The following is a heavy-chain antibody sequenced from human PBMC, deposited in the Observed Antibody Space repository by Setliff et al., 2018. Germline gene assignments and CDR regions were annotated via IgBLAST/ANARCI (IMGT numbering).Heavy chain of an antibody. Sequence: VSCKASGYTFTSHYMHWVRQAPGLGLEWMGTINPSSGRTSYAQKFQGRVTMTRDTSTSTVYMDMSSLRSEDTAVYYCARDVFPYHYEGAFDIWGQGTRVTVSS. D-gene: IGHD3-22*01. CDR1: GYTFTSHY. V-gene: IGHV1-46*01. CDR2: INPSSGRT. J-gene: IGHJ3*02. CDR3: ARDVFPYHYEGAFDI.